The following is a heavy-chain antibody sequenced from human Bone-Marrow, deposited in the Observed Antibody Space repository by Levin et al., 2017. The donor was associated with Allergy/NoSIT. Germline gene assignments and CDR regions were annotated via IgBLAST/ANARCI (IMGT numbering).Heavy chain of an antibody. J-gene: IGHJ4*02. Sequence: PSETLSLTCTVSGGSINTGSYFWDWIRQSPGKGLEWIGSIYYSGRAYYHPSLMSRVTISVDTSNNQFFLNMTSVTAADTAVYYCARLGDGSVRRPDYWGQGTLVTDSS. CDR2: IYYSGRA. V-gene: IGHV4-39*01. CDR1: GGSINTGSYF. D-gene: IGHD3-16*01. CDR3: ARLGDGSVRRPDY.